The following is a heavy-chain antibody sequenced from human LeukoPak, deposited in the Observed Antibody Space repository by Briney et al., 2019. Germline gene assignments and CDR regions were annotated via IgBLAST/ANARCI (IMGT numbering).Heavy chain of an antibody. CDR3: ARLGAGPTYYDFWGGYSSFYFDY. V-gene: IGHV4-39*01. J-gene: IGHJ4*02. D-gene: IGHD3-3*01. CDR1: GGSTSSSNYY. Sequence: SETLSLTCTVSGGSTSSSNYYWGWIRQPPGKGLEWIGGIHYSGNTYYNPSLKSRVTISIDTSKNQFSLKLSSVTAADTAVYYCARLGAGPTYYDFWGGYSSFYFDYWGQGTLVTVSS. CDR2: IHYSGNT.